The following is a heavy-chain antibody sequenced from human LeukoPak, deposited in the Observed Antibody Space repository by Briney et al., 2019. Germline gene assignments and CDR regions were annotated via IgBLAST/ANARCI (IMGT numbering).Heavy chain of an antibody. CDR1: GGSISSYY. CDR3: ARDQWLETTPYNWFDP. J-gene: IGHJ5*02. Sequence: SETLSLTCTVSGGSISSYYWSWIRQPPGKGLEWIGYIYYSGSTNYNPSLKSRVTISVDTSKNQFSLKLSSVTAADTAVYYCARDQWLETTPYNWFDPWGQGTLVTVSS. CDR2: IYYSGST. V-gene: IGHV4-59*01. D-gene: IGHD6-19*01.